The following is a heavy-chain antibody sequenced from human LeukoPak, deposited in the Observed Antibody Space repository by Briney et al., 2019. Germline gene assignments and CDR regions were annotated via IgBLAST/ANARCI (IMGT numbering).Heavy chain of an antibody. CDR1: GFTFSDYW. J-gene: IGHJ5*02. V-gene: IGHV3-7*01. CDR3: AGEIENP. D-gene: IGHD2-21*01. Sequence: PGGSLRLSCAASGFTFSDYWMSWVRQAPGKGLEWVANIKPDGSEKYYVDSVKGRFTISRDNAKNSLYLEMNSLRAEDTAVYYCAGEIENPWGQGALVTVSS. CDR2: IKPDGSEK.